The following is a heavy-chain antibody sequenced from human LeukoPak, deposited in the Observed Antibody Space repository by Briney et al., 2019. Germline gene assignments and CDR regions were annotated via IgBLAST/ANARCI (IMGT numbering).Heavy chain of an antibody. J-gene: IGHJ4*02. Sequence: PSETLSLTCTVSGGSISSYYWSWLRQPPGKGLEWIGYIYYSGSTNYNPSLKSRVTISVDTSKNQFSLKLSSVTAADTAVYYCARATPSGGSYYFDYWGQGTLVTVSS. CDR2: IYYSGST. V-gene: IGHV4-59*01. CDR1: GGSISSYY. CDR3: ARATPSGGSYYFDY. D-gene: IGHD1-26*01.